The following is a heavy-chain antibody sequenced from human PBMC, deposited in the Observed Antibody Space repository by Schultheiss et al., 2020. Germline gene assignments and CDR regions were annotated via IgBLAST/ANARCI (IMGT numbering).Heavy chain of an antibody. CDR3: ASRHDYSNRFDP. V-gene: IGHV1-46*01. D-gene: IGHD4-11*01. J-gene: IGHJ5*02. Sequence: ASVKVSCKASGYTFTSYGISWVRQAPGQGLEWMGIINPSGGSTSYAQKFQGRVTITRDTSASTVYMELSSLRSEDTAVYYCASRHDYSNRFDPWGQGTLVTVSS. CDR2: INPSGGST. CDR1: GYTFTSYG.